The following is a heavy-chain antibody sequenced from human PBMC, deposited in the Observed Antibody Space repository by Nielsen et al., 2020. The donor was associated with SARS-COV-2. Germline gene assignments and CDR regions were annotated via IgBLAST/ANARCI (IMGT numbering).Heavy chain of an antibody. V-gene: IGHV3-53*05. CDR1: GFTVSSNY. D-gene: IGHD1-26*01. CDR3: AKAHSGSYYELGAFDI. CDR2: IYSGGST. J-gene: IGHJ3*02. Sequence: GGSLRLSCAASGFTVSSNYMSWVRQAPGKGLEWVSVIYSGGSTYYADPVKGRFTISRDNSKNSLYLQMNSLRTEDTALYYCAKAHSGSYYELGAFDIWGQGTMVTVSS.